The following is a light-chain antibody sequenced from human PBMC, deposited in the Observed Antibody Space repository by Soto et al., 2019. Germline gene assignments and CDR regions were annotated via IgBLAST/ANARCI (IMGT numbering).Light chain of an antibody. CDR2: KVF. Sequence: DVVMTQSPLSMPVTLGQPASISCRSTQSLVYSDGNAYLSWFQQRPGQSPRRLIYKVFNRDSGVQDRFSGSGSGTDFTLKISRVEAEDVGVYYCMQGTLCPYTFGQGTKLEIK. CDR1: QSLVYSDGNAY. CDR3: MQGTLCPYT. J-gene: IGKJ2*01. V-gene: IGKV2-30*01.